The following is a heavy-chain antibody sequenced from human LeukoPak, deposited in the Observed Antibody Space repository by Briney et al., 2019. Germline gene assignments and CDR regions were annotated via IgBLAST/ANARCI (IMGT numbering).Heavy chain of an antibody. CDR3: ARDAYDFWSGFYLYYMDV. CDR2: ISSSSSYI. Sequence: GGSLRLSCAASGFTFSSYNMNWVRQAPGKGLEWVSSISSSSSYIYYADSVKGRFTISRDDAKNSLYLQMNSLRAEDTAVYYCARDAYDFWSGFYLYYMDVWGKGTTVTVSS. CDR1: GFTFSSYN. J-gene: IGHJ6*03. D-gene: IGHD3-3*01. V-gene: IGHV3-21*01.